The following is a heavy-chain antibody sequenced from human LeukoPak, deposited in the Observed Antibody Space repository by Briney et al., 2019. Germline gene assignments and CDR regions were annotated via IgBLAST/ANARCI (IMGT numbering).Heavy chain of an antibody. CDR1: GYTFTSYY. V-gene: IGHV1-46*01. Sequence: ASVKVSCKASGYTFTSYYMHWVRQAPGQGLEWMGIINPSGGSTSYAQKFQGRVTMTRDPSTSTVYMELSSLRSEDTAVYYCARDRTHYYDSSGYYYESGYWGQGTLVTVSS. CDR3: ARDRTHYYDSSGYYYESGY. J-gene: IGHJ4*02. D-gene: IGHD3-22*01. CDR2: INPSGGST.